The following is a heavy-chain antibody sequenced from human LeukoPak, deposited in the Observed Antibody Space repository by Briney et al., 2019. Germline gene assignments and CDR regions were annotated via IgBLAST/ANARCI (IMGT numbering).Heavy chain of an antibody. CDR1: GYTFTGYY. V-gene: IGHV1-2*02. CDR3: ARERYSSGPRYMDV. CDR2: INPNSGGT. Sequence: GASVKVSCKASGYTFTGYYMHWVRQAPGQGLEWMGWINPNSGGTNYAQKLQGRVTMTTDTSASTAYMELTSLRSDDTAVYYCARERYSSGPRYMDVWGKGTTVTVSS. D-gene: IGHD6-25*01. J-gene: IGHJ6*03.